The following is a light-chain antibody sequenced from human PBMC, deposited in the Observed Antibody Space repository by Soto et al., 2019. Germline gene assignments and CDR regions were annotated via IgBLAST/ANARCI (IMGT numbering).Light chain of an antibody. J-gene: IGLJ2*01. CDR3: CSYTSSSTV. CDR2: EVS. Sequence: QSALTQPASVSGSPGQSITISCTGTSSDVGGYNYVSWYQQHPGKAPKLMIYEVSNRPSGVPNRFSGSKSGNTASLTISGLQAEDDADYYCCSYTSSSTVFGGGTKLTVL. V-gene: IGLV2-14*01. CDR1: SSDVGGYNY.